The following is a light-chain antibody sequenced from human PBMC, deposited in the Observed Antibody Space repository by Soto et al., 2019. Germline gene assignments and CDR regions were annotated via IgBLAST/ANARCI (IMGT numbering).Light chain of an antibody. V-gene: IGLV1-44*01. J-gene: IGLJ7*01. CDR3: SSYAGSNMGV. CDR1: SSNIGSNT. Sequence: QSVLTQPPSASGTPGQRVTISCSGSSSNIGSNTVNWYQQLPGTAPKLLIYSNNQRPSGVPDRFSGSKSGTSASLAISGLQSEDEADYYCSSYAGSNMGVFGSGTQLTVL. CDR2: SNN.